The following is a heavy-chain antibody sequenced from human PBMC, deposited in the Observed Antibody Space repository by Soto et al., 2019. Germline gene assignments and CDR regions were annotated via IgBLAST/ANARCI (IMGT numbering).Heavy chain of an antibody. CDR1: GYTFTGYY. J-gene: IGHJ4*02. D-gene: IGHD6-19*01. V-gene: IGHV1-2*04. CDR3: ARDQGSGWTREFDY. CDR2: INPNSGGT. Sequence: GASVKVSCKASGYTFTGYYMHWVRQAPGQGLEWMGWINPNSGGTNYAQKFQGWVTMTRDTSISTAYMELSRLRSDDTAVYYCARDQGSGWTREFDYWGQGTLVTVSS.